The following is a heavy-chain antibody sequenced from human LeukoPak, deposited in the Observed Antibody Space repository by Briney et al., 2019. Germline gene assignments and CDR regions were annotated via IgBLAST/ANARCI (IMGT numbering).Heavy chain of an antibody. Sequence: PSETLSLTCAVYGGSFSGYYWSWIRQPPGKGLEWIGEINHSGSTNYNPSLKSRVTISVDTSKNQFSPKLSSVTAADTAVYYCARHASSSSWYGRWGQGTLVTVSS. D-gene: IGHD6-13*01. CDR2: INHSGST. CDR3: ARHASSSSWYGR. CDR1: GGSFSGYY. J-gene: IGHJ4*02. V-gene: IGHV4-34*01.